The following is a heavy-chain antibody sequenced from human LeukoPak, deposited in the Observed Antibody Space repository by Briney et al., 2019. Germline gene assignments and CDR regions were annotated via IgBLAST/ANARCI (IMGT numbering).Heavy chain of an antibody. CDR3: ARDPYGSGDGYFDY. D-gene: IGHD3-10*01. CDR1: GXSFSSYW. J-gene: IGHJ4*02. V-gene: IGHV3-33*08. Sequence: RGSLRLSCAASGXSFSSYWLTWVGQAPGKGLEWVAVMWSDGSYKYYADSVKGRFTISRDNSKNTLYLQMSSLRAEDTAVYYCARDPYGSGDGYFDYWGQGTLVTVSS. CDR2: MWSDGSYK.